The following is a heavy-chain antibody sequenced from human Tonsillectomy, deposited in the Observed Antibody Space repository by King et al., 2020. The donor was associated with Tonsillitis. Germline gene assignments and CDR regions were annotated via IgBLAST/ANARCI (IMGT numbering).Heavy chain of an antibody. V-gene: IGHV4-34*01. Sequence: VQLQQWGAGLLKPSETLSLTCAVYGGSFSTYYWSWIRQPPGKGLEWIGEINQSGSTNSNPSPKSRVTISVDTSKNQFSLQVGSVTAADTALYYCARGSLTIFGVAPHYWGQGTLVTVSS. CDR1: GGSFSTYY. CDR2: INQSGST. D-gene: IGHD3-3*01. J-gene: IGHJ4*02. CDR3: ARGSLTIFGVAPHY.